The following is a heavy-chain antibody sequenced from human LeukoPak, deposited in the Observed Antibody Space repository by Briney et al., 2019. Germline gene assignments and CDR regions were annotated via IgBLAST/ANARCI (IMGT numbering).Heavy chain of an antibody. CDR2: INHSGST. V-gene: IGHV4-34*01. Sequence: PSETLSLTCAVYGGSFSGYYWSWIRQPPGKGLEWIGEINHSGSTNYNPSLKSRVTISVDTSKNQFSLKLSSVTAADTAAYYCARTVRIAAAGTRYFDYWGQGTLVTVSS. CDR3: ARTVRIAAAGTRYFDY. CDR1: GGSFSGYY. D-gene: IGHD6-13*01. J-gene: IGHJ4*02.